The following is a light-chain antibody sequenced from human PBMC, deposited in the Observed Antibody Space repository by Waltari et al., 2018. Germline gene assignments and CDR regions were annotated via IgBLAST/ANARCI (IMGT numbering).Light chain of an antibody. CDR1: SSNIGNNA. CDR2: SDD. V-gene: IGLV1-36*01. CDR3: AAWDDSLNGLV. J-gene: IGLJ2*01. Sequence: QSVLTQPPSVSEAPRHRVTISCSGSSSNIGNNAVNWYQQLPEKAPKLLIYSDDLLPSGVSDRFSGSKSGTSASLAISGLQSEDEADYYCAAWDDSLNGLVFGGGTKLTVL.